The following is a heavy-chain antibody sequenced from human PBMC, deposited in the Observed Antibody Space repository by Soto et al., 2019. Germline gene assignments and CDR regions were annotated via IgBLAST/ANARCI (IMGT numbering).Heavy chain of an antibody. CDR2: IIPIFGTA. Sequence: SVKVSCKASGGTFSSYSISWVRQAPGQGLEWMGGIIPIFGTANYAQKFQGRVTITADKSTSTAYMELSSLRSEDTAVYYCATEARQLDNWGYNWFDPWGQGTLVTVSS. J-gene: IGHJ5*02. CDR1: GGTFSSYS. V-gene: IGHV1-69*06. D-gene: IGHD6-6*01. CDR3: ATEARQLDNWGYNWFDP.